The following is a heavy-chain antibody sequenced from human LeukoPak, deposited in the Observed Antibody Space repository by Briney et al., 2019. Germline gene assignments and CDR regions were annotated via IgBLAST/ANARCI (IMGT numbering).Heavy chain of an antibody. CDR1: GGSFSGYY. J-gene: IGHJ4*02. D-gene: IGHD3-22*01. Sequence: PSETLSLTCAVYGGSFSGYYWTWIRQPAGKGLEWIGHIYTSGSTNYNPSLKSRVTMSVDTSKNQFSLKLSSVTAADTAVYYCARHHYYDSSGYYYFDYWGQGTLVTVSS. CDR3: ARHHYYDSSGYYYFDY. CDR2: IYTSGST. V-gene: IGHV4-59*10.